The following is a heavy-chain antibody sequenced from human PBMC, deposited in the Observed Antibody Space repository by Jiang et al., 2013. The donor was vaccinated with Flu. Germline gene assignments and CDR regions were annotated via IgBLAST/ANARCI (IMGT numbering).Heavy chain of an antibody. CDR3: AKEFYDFWSGWDAHARYYDY. Sequence: VQLVESGGGVVQPGRSLRLSCAASGFTVSSHGMHWVRQAPGKGLEWVALISYDGSNKYYADSVKGRVTISRDNSKNTLYLQMNSLRAEDTAVYYCAKEFYDFWSGWDAHARYYDYWGQGTLVTVSS. CDR2: ISYDGSNK. J-gene: IGHJ4*02. V-gene: IGHV3-30*18. CDR1: GFTVSSHG. D-gene: IGHD3-3*01.